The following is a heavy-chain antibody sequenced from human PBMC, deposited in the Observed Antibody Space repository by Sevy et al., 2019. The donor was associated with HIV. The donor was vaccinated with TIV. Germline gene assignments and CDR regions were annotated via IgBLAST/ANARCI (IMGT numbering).Heavy chain of an antibody. J-gene: IGHJ4*02. Sequence: GGSLRLSCAASGFTFSSYWMSWVRQAPGKGLEWVATIKHDGSEKCYVDSVKGRFTISRDNAKNSLYLQMNSLRAEDTAVFYCASWGLLGAAGLDSWGQGTLVTVSS. CDR3: ASWGLLGAAGLDS. CDR1: GFTFSSYW. V-gene: IGHV3-7*03. D-gene: IGHD6-13*01. CDR2: IKHDGSEK.